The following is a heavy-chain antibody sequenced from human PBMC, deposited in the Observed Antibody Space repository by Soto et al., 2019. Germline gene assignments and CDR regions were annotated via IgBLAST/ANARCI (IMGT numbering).Heavy chain of an antibody. V-gene: IGHV4-4*02. CDR2: IYHTGIT. CDR1: GFSISNNNW. D-gene: IGHD6-13*01. J-gene: IGHJ6*02. Sequence: PSETLSLTCAVSGFSISNNNWWTWVRQPPGKGLEWVGDIYHTGITNYSPSLKSRVTISVDNSKNQFSLRLTSVTAADTAVYYCARFSRSGLYYYFGMDVWGQGTTVTVSS. CDR3: ARFSRSGLYYYFGMDV.